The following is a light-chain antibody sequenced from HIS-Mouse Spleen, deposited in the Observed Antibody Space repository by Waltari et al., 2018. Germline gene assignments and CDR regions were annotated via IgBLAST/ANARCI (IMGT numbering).Light chain of an antibody. J-gene: IGKJ3*01. CDR2: DAS. V-gene: IGKV3-11*01. CDR3: QQRSNWPIFT. CDR1: XSVSSH. Sequence: EIVLTQXXXXXXXSXXERAXPXXRAXXSVSSHLAWYQXKPGQAPXLLRYDASNXXTXIPARXXGSGSGTDFTLTISSLEPEDFAVYYCQQRSNWPIFTFGPGTKVDIK.